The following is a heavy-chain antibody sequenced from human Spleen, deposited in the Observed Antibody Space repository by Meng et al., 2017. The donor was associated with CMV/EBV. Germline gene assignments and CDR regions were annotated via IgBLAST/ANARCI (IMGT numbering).Heavy chain of an antibody. CDR2: LSTSGANT. J-gene: IGHJ4*02. V-gene: IGHV3-23*01. CDR1: GFHVSSYA. CDR3: ANEPSDHVGY. D-gene: IGHD1-14*01. Sequence: LCCAASGFHVSSYAMSWVRQAPGMGPEWVSTLSTSGANTCHADSLKGRFTISRDNSKRTLYLQMNSLRPEDTSVYHCANEPSDHVGYWGLGTLVTVSS.